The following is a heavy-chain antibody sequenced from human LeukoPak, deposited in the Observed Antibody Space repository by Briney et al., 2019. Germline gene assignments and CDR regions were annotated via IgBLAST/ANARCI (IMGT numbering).Heavy chain of an antibody. D-gene: IGHD2-2*01. CDR2: INPNSGGT. V-gene: IGHV1-2*02. J-gene: IGHJ4*02. CDR3: AREYCSSTSCSAYFDY. Sequence: GASVKVSCKASGYTFTGYYMHWVRQAPGQGLEWTGWINPNSGGTNYAQKFQGRVTMTRDTSISTAYMELSRLRSDDTAVYYCAREYCSSTSCSAYFDYWGQGNLVTVSS. CDR1: GYTFTGYY.